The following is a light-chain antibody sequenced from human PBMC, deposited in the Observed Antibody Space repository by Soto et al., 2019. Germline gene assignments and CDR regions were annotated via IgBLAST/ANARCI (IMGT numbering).Light chain of an antibody. Sequence: QSVLTQPPSASGTPGQRVTISCSGSSSNIGSNYVYWYQQIPGTAPKLLIYRNNQRPSGVPDRFSGSKSGPSASLAISGLRSEDEADYYCAAWDDSLSGRYVFGAGTKVTVL. J-gene: IGLJ1*01. V-gene: IGLV1-47*01. CDR3: AAWDDSLSGRYV. CDR2: RNN. CDR1: SSNIGSNY.